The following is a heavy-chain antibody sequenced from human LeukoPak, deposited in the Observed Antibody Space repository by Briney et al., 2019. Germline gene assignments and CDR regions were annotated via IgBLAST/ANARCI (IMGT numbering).Heavy chain of an antibody. V-gene: IGHV3-23*01. D-gene: IGHD1-1*01. CDR1: GFTLSSLA. J-gene: IGHJ4*02. CDR2: IRSNGDTT. CDR3: AKGQELDDGVFDS. Sequence: PGGSLRLSCTASGFTLSSLARTWLRQAPGKGLEWVSTIRSNGDTTYNADSVKGRFTISRDNSKSTLYLELNSLRVEDTATFYCAKGQELDDGVFDSWGQGTMVTVSS.